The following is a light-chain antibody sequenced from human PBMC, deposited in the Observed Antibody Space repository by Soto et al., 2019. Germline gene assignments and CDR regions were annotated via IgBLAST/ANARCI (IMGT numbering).Light chain of an antibody. V-gene: IGKV3-20*01. Sequence: EIVLTQSPGTLSLSPGERATLSCRASQSISSSYLAWYQQKPGQPPRPLLYRTFSRATGIPDRFSGSGSGTDFTLTISRLEPEDFAVYFCQQFSSSPLTFGGGTKVDI. J-gene: IGKJ4*01. CDR2: RTF. CDR3: QQFSSSPLT. CDR1: QSISSSY.